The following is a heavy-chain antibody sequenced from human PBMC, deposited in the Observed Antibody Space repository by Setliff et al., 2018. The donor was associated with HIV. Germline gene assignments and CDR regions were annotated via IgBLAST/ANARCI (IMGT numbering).Heavy chain of an antibody. Sequence: SETLSLTCAVYGGSFSSSNFYWGWIRQPPGKGLEWIGSIYPGSTKCNPSLRSRLTISLDSPTNQFSVTLSSVTAADTAMYYCARYTVGSMVDYWGPGTLVTVSS. CDR3: ARYTVGSMVDY. CDR1: GGSFSSSNFY. D-gene: IGHD5-12*01. J-gene: IGHJ4*02. V-gene: IGHV4-39*01. CDR2: IYPGST.